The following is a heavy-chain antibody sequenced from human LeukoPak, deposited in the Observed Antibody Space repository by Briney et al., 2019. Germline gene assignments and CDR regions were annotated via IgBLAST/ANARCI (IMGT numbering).Heavy chain of an antibody. D-gene: IGHD3-10*01. J-gene: IGHJ4*02. CDR2: IVANSGHI. CDR1: AFTFDNSA. Sequence: GGSLRLSCAAAAFTFDNSAMHWVRQAPGKGLEWGSGIVANSGHIDYADSVKGRFTISRDKTKNSLYLQMSSLRAEDTALYYCAKQLLGSGALDCWGQGTLVTVSS. CDR3: AKQLLGSGALDC. V-gene: IGHV3-9*01.